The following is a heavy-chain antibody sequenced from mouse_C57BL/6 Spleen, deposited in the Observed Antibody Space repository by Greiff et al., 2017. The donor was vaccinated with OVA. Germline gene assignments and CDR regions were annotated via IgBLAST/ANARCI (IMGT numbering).Heavy chain of an antibody. CDR2: IDPSDSYT. CDR3: ARGGKNWYFDV. V-gene: IGHV1-69*01. Sequence: QVQLQQPGAELVMPGASVKLSCKASGYTFTSYWMHWVKQRPGQGLEWIGEIDPSDSYTNYNQKFKGKSTLTVDKSSSTAYMQLSSLTSEDSAVYYCARGGKNWYFDVWGTGTTVTVSS. J-gene: IGHJ1*03. CDR1: GYTFTSYW.